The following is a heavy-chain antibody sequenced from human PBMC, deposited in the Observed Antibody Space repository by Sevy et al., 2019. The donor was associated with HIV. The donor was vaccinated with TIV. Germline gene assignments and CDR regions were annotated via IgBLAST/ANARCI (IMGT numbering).Heavy chain of an antibody. V-gene: IGHV3-21*01. D-gene: IGHD6-13*01. J-gene: IGHJ4*02. CDR2: ISISSSYI. CDR1: GFTFSSYS. Sequence: GGSLRLSCAASGFTFSSYSMNWVRQAPGKGLEWVSSISISSSYIYYADSVKGRFTTSKDNAKNSLYLQMNSLRAEDTAVYYCARVGRKLVSDYWGQGTLVTVSS. CDR3: ARVGRKLVSDY.